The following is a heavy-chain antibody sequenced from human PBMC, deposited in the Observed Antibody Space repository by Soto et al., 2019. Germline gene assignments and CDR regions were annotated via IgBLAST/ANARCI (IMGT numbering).Heavy chain of an antibody. Sequence: EVQLVESGGGLVKPGGSLRLSCAASGFTFSSYSMNWVRQAPGTGLDWVSSISSRSSYIYYADSVKGRFTTSRDNAKKSLYLQMNCLRAEETAVYYCAGRVTTVNTGDYWGKGTLVTVSS. CDR3: AGRVTTVNTGDY. V-gene: IGHV3-21*01. CDR1: GFTFSSYS. CDR2: ISSRSSYI. D-gene: IGHD4-17*01. J-gene: IGHJ4*02.